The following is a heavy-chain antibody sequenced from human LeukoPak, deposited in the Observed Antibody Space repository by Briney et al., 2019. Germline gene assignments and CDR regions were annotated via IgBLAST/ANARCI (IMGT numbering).Heavy chain of an antibody. J-gene: IGHJ5*02. D-gene: IGHD3-10*01. V-gene: IGHV4-30-2*01. CDR3: ARHKSASGDFFDP. CDR2: IYHSGST. Sequence: SQTLSLTCTVSGGSISSGGYYWSWIRQPPGKGLEWIGYIYHSGSTYYNPSLKSRITMSVDPSKNQFSLKLSSVTAADTAIYYCARHKSASGDFFDPWGQGTLVTVSS. CDR1: GGSISSGGYY.